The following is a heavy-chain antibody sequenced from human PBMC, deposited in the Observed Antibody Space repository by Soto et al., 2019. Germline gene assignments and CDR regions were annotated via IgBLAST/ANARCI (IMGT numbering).Heavy chain of an antibody. V-gene: IGHV5-51*01. Sequence: GESLKISCKTSGYSFTSYWIGWVRQMPGKGMVLMGNIYPYDSDTRYSPSFQGQVTISADTSITTAYLQWSGLRASDTAMYFCARHLVGSTRGNFDYWGQGTMVTVSS. CDR1: GYSFTSYW. CDR2: IYPYDSDT. J-gene: IGHJ4*01. CDR3: ARHLVGSTRGNFDY. D-gene: IGHD2-2*01.